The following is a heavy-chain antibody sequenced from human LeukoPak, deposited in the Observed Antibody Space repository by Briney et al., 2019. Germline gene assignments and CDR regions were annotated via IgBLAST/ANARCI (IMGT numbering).Heavy chain of an antibody. Sequence: GGSLRLSCAASGFTFSGYSMNWVRQAPGKGLEWVSSISGNGDYIYYADSVKGRLTISRDNSKNTLYLQMNSLRAEDTAVYYCAKDLDYYYYYGMDVWGQGTTVTVSS. V-gene: IGHV3-23*01. J-gene: IGHJ6*02. CDR1: GFTFSGYS. CDR2: ISGNGDYI. CDR3: AKDLDYYYYYGMDV.